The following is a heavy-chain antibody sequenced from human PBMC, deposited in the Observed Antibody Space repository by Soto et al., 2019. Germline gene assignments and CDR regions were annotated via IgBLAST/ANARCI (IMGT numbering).Heavy chain of an antibody. CDR1: GFTFSSYA. CDR2: ISGSGGST. Sequence: EVQLLESGGGFVQPGGSLRLSCAASGFTFSSYAMSWVRQAPGKGLEWVSAISGSGGSTYYADSVKGRFTISRDNSKNTRQRQMNSLIAEDTAVYYCAEVGQRIAVAGNFDYWGQGTLVTVSS. V-gene: IGHV3-23*01. D-gene: IGHD6-19*01. J-gene: IGHJ4*02. CDR3: AEVGQRIAVAGNFDY.